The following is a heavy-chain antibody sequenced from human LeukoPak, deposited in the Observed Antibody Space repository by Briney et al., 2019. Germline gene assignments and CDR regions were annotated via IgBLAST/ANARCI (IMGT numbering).Heavy chain of an antibody. CDR1: GGSVTSTNW. V-gene: IGHV4-4*02. D-gene: IGHD2-8*01. CDR3: SRENGAFSPFGY. J-gene: IGHJ4*02. CDR2: IHLRGLT. Sequence: SETLSLTCDVSGGSVTSTNWWSWDRQPPGQGLEWIGEIHLRGLTNYNPSLSSRVTMSLDTSKNYVSLNLTSVTAADTAVYYCSRENGAFSPFGYWGQGALVIVRS.